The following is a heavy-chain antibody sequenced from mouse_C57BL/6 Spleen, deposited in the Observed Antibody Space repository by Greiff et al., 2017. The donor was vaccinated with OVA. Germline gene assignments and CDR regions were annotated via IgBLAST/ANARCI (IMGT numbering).Heavy chain of an antibody. CDR3: ARLVGSGGYFDV. V-gene: IGHV1-50*01. CDR1: GYTFTSYW. J-gene: IGHJ1*03. D-gene: IGHD1-1*01. CDR2: IDPSDSYT. Sequence: QVQLQQPGAELVKPGASVKLSCKASGYTFTSYWMQWVKQRPGQGLEWIGEIDPSDSYTNYNQKFKGKATLTVDTSSSTAYMQLSSLTSEDSAVYYCARLVGSGGYFDVWGTGTTVTVSS.